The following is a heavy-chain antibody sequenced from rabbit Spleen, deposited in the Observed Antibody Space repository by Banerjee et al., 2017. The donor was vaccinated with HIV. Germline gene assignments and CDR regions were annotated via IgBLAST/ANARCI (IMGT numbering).Heavy chain of an antibody. V-gene: IGHV1S40*01. D-gene: IGHD4-2*01. CDR2: IDVVKSATT. CDR1: GLGFSSRYW. Sequence: QSLEESGGDLVKPGASLTLTCTASGLGFSSRYWVCWVRQAPGKGLEWIACIDVVKSATTYYTNWAKGRFTISKTSSTTVTLQMTSLTAADTATYFCARDAAGREDFNLWGQGTLVTVS. CDR3: ARDAAGREDFNL. J-gene: IGHJ4*01.